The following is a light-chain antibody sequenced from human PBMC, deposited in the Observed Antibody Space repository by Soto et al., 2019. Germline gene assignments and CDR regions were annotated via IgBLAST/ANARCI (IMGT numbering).Light chain of an antibody. CDR2: GNS. Sequence: QSVLTPPPSVSGAPGQRVTISCTGSSANIGAGYDVHWYQQLPGTAPKLLIYGNSNRPSGVPDRFSGSKSGTSASLAITGLQAEDEADYYCQSYDSSLSGSYVFGTGTKLTVL. CDR1: SANIGAGYD. J-gene: IGLJ1*01. V-gene: IGLV1-40*01. CDR3: QSYDSSLSGSYV.